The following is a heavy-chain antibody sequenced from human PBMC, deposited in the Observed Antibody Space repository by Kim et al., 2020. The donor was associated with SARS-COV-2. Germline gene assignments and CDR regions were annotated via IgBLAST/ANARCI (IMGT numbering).Heavy chain of an antibody. CDR1: GFTFSIYE. CDR3: AREKLSTVGDASDI. CDR2: ITAYGSLT. D-gene: IGHD2-2*01. V-gene: IGHV3-48*03. Sequence: GSLRLSCTASGFTFSIYEMNWVRQIPGKGLEWVSYITAYGSLTFYADSVKGRFIVSRDNAKNSLYLQMNSLRVEDTAVYYCAREKLSTVGDASDIWGQGTMVTVSS. J-gene: IGHJ3*02.